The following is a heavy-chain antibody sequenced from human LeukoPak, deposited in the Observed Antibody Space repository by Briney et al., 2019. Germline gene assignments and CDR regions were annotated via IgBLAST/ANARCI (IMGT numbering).Heavy chain of an antibody. Sequence: GGSLRLSCAASGLTFSNYWMDWVRQAPGKGLEWVSYISSSSSYTNYADSVKGRFTISRDNAKNSLYLQMNSLRAEDTAVYYCAREGNGDYVLPQYYFDYWGQGTLVTVSS. CDR1: GLTFSNYW. CDR2: ISSSSSYT. V-gene: IGHV3-21*05. J-gene: IGHJ4*02. CDR3: AREGNGDYVLPQYYFDY. D-gene: IGHD4-17*01.